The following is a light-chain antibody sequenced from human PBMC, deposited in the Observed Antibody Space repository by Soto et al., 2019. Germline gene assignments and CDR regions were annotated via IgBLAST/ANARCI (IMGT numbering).Light chain of an antibody. Sequence: QSVLTQPASVSGSPGQSSTISCTGTSSDVGSGNVVSWYQHYPGKAPQLMIYEGFKRPSGVSSRFSGSKSGNTASLTISGLQAEDEAEYYCCSHAGRNTYVFGTGTKVTVL. CDR3: CSHAGRNTYV. CDR1: SSDVGSGNV. J-gene: IGLJ1*01. CDR2: EGF. V-gene: IGLV2-23*01.